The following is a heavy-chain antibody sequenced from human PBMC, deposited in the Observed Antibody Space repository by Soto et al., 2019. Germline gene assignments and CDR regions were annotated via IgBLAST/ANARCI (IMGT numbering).Heavy chain of an antibody. CDR1: GFNFSSYA. CDR3: ARGGYSYGYR. J-gene: IGHJ4*02. D-gene: IGHD5-18*01. CDR2: ISYDGSNK. Sequence: QVQLVESGGGVVQPGRSLRLSCAASGFNFSSYAMHWVRQAPGKGLEWVAVISYDGSNKYYADSVKGRFTISRDNSKNTLYLQMNSLRAEDTAVYYCARGGYSYGYRWGQGTLVTVSS. V-gene: IGHV3-30-3*01.